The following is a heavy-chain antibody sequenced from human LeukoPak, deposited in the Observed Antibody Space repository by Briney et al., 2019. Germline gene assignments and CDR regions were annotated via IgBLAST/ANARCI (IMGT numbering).Heavy chain of an antibody. J-gene: IGHJ4*02. CDR2: IYSGGST. CDR1: GFTVSSNY. Sequence: GGSLRLSCAASGFTVSSNYMSWVRQAPGKGLEWVSVIYSGGSTCYADSVKGRFTISRDNSKNTLYLQMNSLRAEDTAVYYCARDRYYYDSSGYRTRYFDYWGQGTLVTVSS. V-gene: IGHV3-66*01. CDR3: ARDRYYYDSSGYRTRYFDY. D-gene: IGHD3-22*01.